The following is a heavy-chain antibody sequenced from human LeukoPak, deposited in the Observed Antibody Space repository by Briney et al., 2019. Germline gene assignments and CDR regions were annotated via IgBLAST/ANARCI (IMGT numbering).Heavy chain of an antibody. J-gene: IGHJ3*02. Sequence: KPSETLSLTCTVSSGSVSSSNYYWGWIRQPPGKGLEWIGVVSYSGSSYYNPSLKSRITISIDTSENQFSLRLSSVTAADTAVYYCARYTINGDFDIWGQGTTVIVSS. V-gene: IGHV4-39*07. CDR1: SGSVSSSNYY. D-gene: IGHD4-17*01. CDR3: ARYTINGDFDI. CDR2: VSYSGSS.